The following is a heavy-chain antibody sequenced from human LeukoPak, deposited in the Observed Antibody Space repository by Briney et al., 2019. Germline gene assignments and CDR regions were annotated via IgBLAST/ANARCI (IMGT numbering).Heavy chain of an antibody. CDR1: GFTFSSYW. J-gene: IGHJ4*02. CDR2: INSDGSST. D-gene: IGHD3-10*01. Sequence: GGSLRLSCAASGFTFSSYWMHWVRQAPGKGLVWVSRINSDGSSTSYADSVKGRFTISRDNAKNTLYLQMNSLRAEDTAVYYCARPTPDDGWFGELSPFDYWGQGTLVTASS. CDR3: ARPTPDDGWFGELSPFDY. V-gene: IGHV3-74*01.